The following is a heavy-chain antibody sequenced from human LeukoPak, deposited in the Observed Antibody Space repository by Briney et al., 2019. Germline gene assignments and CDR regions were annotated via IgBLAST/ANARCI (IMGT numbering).Heavy chain of an antibody. V-gene: IGHV4-31*03. CDR2: IYYSGST. CDR1: GGSISSGGYY. D-gene: IGHD1-26*01. J-gene: IGHJ5*02. CDR3: ARGSQWELLAHWLDP. Sequence: SETLSLTCTVSGGSISSGGYYWSWIRQHPGKGLEWIGYIYYSGSTYYNPSLKSRVTISVDTSKNQFSLKLSSVTAADTAVYYCARGSQWELLAHWLDPWGQGTLVTVSS.